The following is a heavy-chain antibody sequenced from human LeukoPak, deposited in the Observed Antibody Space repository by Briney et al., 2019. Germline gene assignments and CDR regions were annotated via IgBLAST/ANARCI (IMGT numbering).Heavy chain of an antibody. Sequence: ASVKVSCKASGYTFICYYMHWVRQAPGQGLEWMGRINPNSGGTNYAQKFRGRVTMTRDKAIRADYMELRRQRATDTAGYYCGRASGLYYDFCSGYAHWGQGTLVTVSS. J-gene: IGHJ4*02. D-gene: IGHD3-3*01. CDR1: GYTFICYY. V-gene: IGHV1-2*06. CDR2: INPNSGGT. CDR3: GRASGLYYDFCSGYAH.